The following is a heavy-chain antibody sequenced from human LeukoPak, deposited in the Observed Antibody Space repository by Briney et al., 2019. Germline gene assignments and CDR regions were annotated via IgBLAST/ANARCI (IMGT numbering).Heavy chain of an antibody. CDR2: IYYSGST. V-gene: IGHV4-59*01. Sequence: PSETLSLTCTVSGGSISSYYWSWIRQPPGKGLEWIGYIYYSGSTNYNPSLKSRVTISVDTPKNQFSLKLSSVTAADTAVYYCARIQQLWLLDIWGQGTMVTVSS. CDR3: ARIQQLWLLDI. CDR1: GGSISSYY. J-gene: IGHJ3*02. D-gene: IGHD5-18*01.